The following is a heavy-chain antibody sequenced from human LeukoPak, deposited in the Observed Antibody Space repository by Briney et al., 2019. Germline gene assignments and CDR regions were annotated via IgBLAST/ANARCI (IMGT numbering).Heavy chain of an antibody. CDR2: IYYSGSI. D-gene: IGHD4-11*01. CDR1: GGSISSGDYY. CDR3: ARTSSITTEIDY. Sequence: NPSETLSLTCTVSGGSISSGDYYWSWIRQPPGKGLEWIGYIYYSGSIYCNPSLKSRVTISVDTSKNQFSLKLSSVTAADTAVYYCARTSSITTEIDYWGQGTLVTVSS. V-gene: IGHV4-30-4*01. J-gene: IGHJ4*02.